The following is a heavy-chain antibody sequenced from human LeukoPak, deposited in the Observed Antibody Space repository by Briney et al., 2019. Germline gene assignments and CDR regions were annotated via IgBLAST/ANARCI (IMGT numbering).Heavy chain of an antibody. V-gene: IGHV3-74*01. CDR2: INSHGSST. D-gene: IGHD5-12*01. CDR1: GFTFSSYY. J-gene: IGHJ4*02. CDR3: ARGPSGYHNT. Sequence: GGSLRLSCVASGFTFSSYYMHWVRQAPGKGLVWVSRINSHGSSTSYADSVKGRFTISRDNAKNTLYLQMNSLRAEDTAVYYCARGPSGYHNTGGQGTLVTVSS.